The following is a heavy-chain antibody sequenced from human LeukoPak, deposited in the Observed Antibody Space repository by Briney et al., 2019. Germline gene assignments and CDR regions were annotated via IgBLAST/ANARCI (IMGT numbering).Heavy chain of an antibody. CDR1: GFTFSDYY. V-gene: IGHV3-11*05. Sequence: PSESLRLSCAASGFTFSDYYMSYIRQAPGKGLEWISYISTTSTYTDYADSVRGRFTISRDNANNLLYLQMNSPRPEDTAVYYCARDWYCSSSICYTDRNWFDPWGQGTLVTVSS. CDR2: ISTTSTYT. D-gene: IGHD2-2*02. CDR3: ARDWYCSSSICYTDRNWFDP. J-gene: IGHJ5*02.